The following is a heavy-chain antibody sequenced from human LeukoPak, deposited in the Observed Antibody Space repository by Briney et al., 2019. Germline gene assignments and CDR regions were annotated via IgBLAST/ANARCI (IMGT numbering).Heavy chain of an antibody. CDR2: IYSGGST. D-gene: IGHD5-18*01. CDR1: GFTVSNNY. V-gene: IGHV3-66*02. CDR3: TKDRSYGRSYFDY. Sequence: GSLRLSCAASGFTVSNNYMSWVRQAPGKGLEWVSVIYSGGSTYYADSVKGRFTISRDNSKNTLYLQMSSLRIDDTAVYYCTKDRSYGRSYFDYWGQGTLVTVAS. J-gene: IGHJ4*02.